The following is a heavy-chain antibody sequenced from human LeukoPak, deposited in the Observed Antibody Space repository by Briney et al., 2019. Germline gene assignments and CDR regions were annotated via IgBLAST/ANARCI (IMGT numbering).Heavy chain of an antibody. D-gene: IGHD2-2*01. J-gene: IGHJ4*02. CDR1: GFTFSSYA. CDR2: ISGSGGST. V-gene: IGHV3-23*01. Sequence: PGGSLRLSWAASGFTFSSYAMSWVRQAPGKGLEWVSAISGSGGSTYYADSVKGRFTISRDNSKNTLYLQMNSLRAEDTAVYYCAKLFVVVPAAPVPYFDYWGQGTLVTVSS. CDR3: AKLFVVVPAAPVPYFDY.